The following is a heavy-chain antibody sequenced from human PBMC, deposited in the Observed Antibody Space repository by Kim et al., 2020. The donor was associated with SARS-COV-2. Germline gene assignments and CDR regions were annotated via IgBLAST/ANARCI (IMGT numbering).Heavy chain of an antibody. CDR2: IDGSDGTT. D-gene: IGHD2-21*01. Sequence: GGSLRLSCTTSGFTFTGHAMSWVRQAPGKGLEWVSSIDGSDGTTYYVDSVNGRFSISRDDSKNTLYLQMSALRADAPAAYYCLKGGWGWIWDYLGQGTL. CDR3: LKGGWGWIWDY. V-gene: IGHV3-23*01. CDR1: GFTFTGHA. J-gene: IGHJ4*02.